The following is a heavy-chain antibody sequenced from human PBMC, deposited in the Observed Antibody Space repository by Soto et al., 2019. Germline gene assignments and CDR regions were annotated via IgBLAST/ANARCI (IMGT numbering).Heavy chain of an antibody. J-gene: IGHJ6*02. CDR1: VFTFSSHS. CDR2: ISGSGGST. D-gene: IGHD6-19*01. CDR3: AKGSGWDYYGMDV. V-gene: IGHV3-23*01. Sequence: GGARRVSGAASVFTFSSHSMSWVREAPGKGLEWVSAISGSGGSTYYADSVKGRFTISRDNSKNTLYLQMNSLRAEDTAVYYCAKGSGWDYYGMDVWGQGTTVTVSS.